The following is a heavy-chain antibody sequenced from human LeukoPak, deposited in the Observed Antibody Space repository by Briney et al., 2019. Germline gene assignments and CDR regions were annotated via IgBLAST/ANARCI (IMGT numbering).Heavy chain of an antibody. CDR3: ARELWFGDPTVDY. Sequence: KPSETLSLTCAVYGGSFSGYYWSWIRQPPGKGLEWIGEINHSGSTNYNPSLKSRVTISVDTSKNQFSLKLSSVTAADTAVYYCARELWFGDPTVDYWGQGTLVTVSS. D-gene: IGHD3-10*01. CDR1: GGSFSGYY. J-gene: IGHJ4*02. V-gene: IGHV4-34*01. CDR2: INHSGST.